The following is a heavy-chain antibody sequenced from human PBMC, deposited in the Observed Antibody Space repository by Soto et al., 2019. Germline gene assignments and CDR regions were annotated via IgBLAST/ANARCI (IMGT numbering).Heavy chain of an antibody. V-gene: IGHV6-1*01. Sequence: PSQTLSLTCAISGDSVSSNSAAWNWIRQSPSRGLEWLGRTYYRSKWYNDYAVSVKSRITINPDTSKNQFSLQLNSVTPEDTAVYYCAREESSVPIFGVVITYLDYWGQGTLVTVSS. CDR3: AREESSVPIFGVVITYLDY. J-gene: IGHJ4*02. D-gene: IGHD3-3*01. CDR1: GDSVSSNSAA. CDR2: TYYRSKWYN.